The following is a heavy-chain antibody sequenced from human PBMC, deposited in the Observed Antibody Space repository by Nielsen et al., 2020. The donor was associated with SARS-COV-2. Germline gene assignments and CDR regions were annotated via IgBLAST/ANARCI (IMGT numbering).Heavy chain of an antibody. D-gene: IGHD2-15*01. J-gene: IGHJ6*02. Sequence: GESLKISCAASGFTFSSYAMSWVRQAPGKGLEWVSAISGSGGSTYYADSVKGRFTISRDNSKNTLYLQMNSLRAEDTAVYYCTRVAAPLYYYYGMDVWGQGTTVTVSS. CDR3: TRVAAPLYYYYGMDV. V-gene: IGHV3-23*01. CDR2: ISGSGGST. CDR1: GFTFSSYA.